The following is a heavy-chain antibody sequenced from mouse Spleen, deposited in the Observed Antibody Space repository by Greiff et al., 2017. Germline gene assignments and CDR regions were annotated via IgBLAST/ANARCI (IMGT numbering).Heavy chain of an antibody. V-gene: IGHV1-74*01. CDR2: IHPSGSDT. CDR1: GYTFTSYW. D-gene: IGHD1-2*01. Sequence: QVQLQQPGAELVKPGASVKVSCKASGYTFTSYWMHWVKQRPGQGLEWIGKIHPSGSDTNYNQKFKGKATLTVDKSSSTAYMQLSSLTSEDSAVYYGAIYYSRFINTADYWGQGTTVTVSS. J-gene: IGHJ2*01. CDR3: AIYYSRFINTADY.